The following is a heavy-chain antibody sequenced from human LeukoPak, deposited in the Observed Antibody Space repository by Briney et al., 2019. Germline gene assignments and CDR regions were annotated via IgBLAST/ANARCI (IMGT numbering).Heavy chain of an antibody. J-gene: IGHJ4*02. CDR2: ISSSSSYI. Sequence: GSLRLSCAASGFTFSNAWMSWVRQAPGKGLEWVSSISSSSSYIYYADSVKGRFTISRDNAKNSLYLQMNSLRAEDTAVYYCAREGLDSSGYYFDYWGQGTLVTVSS. CDR1: GFTFSNAW. V-gene: IGHV3-21*01. CDR3: AREGLDSSGYYFDY. D-gene: IGHD3-22*01.